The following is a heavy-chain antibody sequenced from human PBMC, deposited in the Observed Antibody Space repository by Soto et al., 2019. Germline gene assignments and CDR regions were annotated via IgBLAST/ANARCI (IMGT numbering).Heavy chain of an antibody. V-gene: IGHV1-18*01. CDR3: VRYFGFYYDSSGYYYYGYYFEY. D-gene: IGHD3-22*01. CDR2: ISAYNGNT. Sequence: ASVKVSFKASGYTFTSYGISWVRQAPGQGLEWIGWISAYNGNTNYAQKLQGRVTMTTDTSTSTAYMELRSLRSDDTAVYYCVRYFGFYYDSSGYYYYGYYFEYWGQGTLVTVSS. CDR1: GYTFTSYG. J-gene: IGHJ4*02.